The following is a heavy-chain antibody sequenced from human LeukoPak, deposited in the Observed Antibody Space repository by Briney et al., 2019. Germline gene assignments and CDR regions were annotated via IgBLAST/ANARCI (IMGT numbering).Heavy chain of an antibody. CDR3: ASGDNDPLFDY. D-gene: IGHD1-1*01. V-gene: IGHV4-31*03. Sequence: ALSLTCTVSGGSISSGGYYWSWIRQHPGKGLEWIGCIYYSGSTNYNPSLKGRVTISIDTSKNQFSLNLNYMTAADTAVYYCASGDNDPLFDYWGQGTLVTVSS. J-gene: IGHJ4*02. CDR2: IYYSGST. CDR1: GGSISSGGYY.